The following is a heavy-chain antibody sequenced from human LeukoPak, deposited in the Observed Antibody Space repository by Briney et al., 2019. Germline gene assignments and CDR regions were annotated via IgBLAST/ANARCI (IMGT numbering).Heavy chain of an antibody. Sequence: ASVKVSCKASGGTFSSYAISWVRQAPGQGLEWMGGIIPIFGTANHAQKFQGRVTITADESTSTAYMELSSLRSEDTAVYYCARGRAYYDSSGSDWGQGTLVTVSS. CDR1: GGTFSSYA. CDR3: ARGRAYYDSSGSD. J-gene: IGHJ4*02. CDR2: IIPIFGTA. D-gene: IGHD3-22*01. V-gene: IGHV1-69*13.